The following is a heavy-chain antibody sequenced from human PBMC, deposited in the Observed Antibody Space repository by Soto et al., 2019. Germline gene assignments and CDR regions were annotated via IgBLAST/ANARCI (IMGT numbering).Heavy chain of an antibody. J-gene: IGHJ3*02. Sequence: GGSLRLSCAASGFTFSSYVMSWVRQAPGKGLEWVSAISGSGGSTYYADSVKGRFTISRDNSKNTLYLQMNSLRAEDTAVYYCAKKETFITMIVVVMAFDIWGQGTMVTVSS. CDR3: AKKETFITMIVVVMAFDI. V-gene: IGHV3-23*01. CDR2: ISGSGGST. CDR1: GFTFSSYV. D-gene: IGHD3-22*01.